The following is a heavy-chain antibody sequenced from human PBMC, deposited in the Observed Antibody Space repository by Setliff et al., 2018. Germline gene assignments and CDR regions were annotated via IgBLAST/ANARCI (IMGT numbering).Heavy chain of an antibody. Sequence: ASVKVSCKASGYTFTGYYMHWVRQAPGQGLEWMGIIDPSGDYTNYAQKFQGRVTMTRDTSTTTVYMELSSLRSDDTAVYYCARAPQEAFYYYDRGNHFDSWGQGTLVTVSS. D-gene: IGHD3-22*01. J-gene: IGHJ4*02. CDR2: IDPSGDYT. CDR3: ARAPQEAFYYYDRGNHFDS. CDR1: GYTFTGYY. V-gene: IGHV1-46*01.